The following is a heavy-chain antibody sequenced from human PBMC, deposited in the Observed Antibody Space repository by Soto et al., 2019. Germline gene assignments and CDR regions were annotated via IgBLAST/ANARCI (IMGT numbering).Heavy chain of an antibody. CDR1: GFTFSSYS. CDR3: ARDQGNYDFWSGYYNYYYGMDV. Sequence: EVQLVASGGGLVKPGGSLRLSCAASGFTFSSYSMNWVRQAPGKGLEWVSSISSSSSYIYYADSVKGRFTISRDNAKNSLYLQMNSLRAEDTAVYYCARDQGNYDFWSGYYNYYYGMDVWGQGTTVTVSS. V-gene: IGHV3-21*01. CDR2: ISSSSSYI. J-gene: IGHJ6*02. D-gene: IGHD3-3*01.